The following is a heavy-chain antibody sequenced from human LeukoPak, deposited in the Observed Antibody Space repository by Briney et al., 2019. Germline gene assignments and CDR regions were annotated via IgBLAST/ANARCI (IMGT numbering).Heavy chain of an antibody. D-gene: IGHD3-3*01. CDR2: IYYSGST. V-gene: IGHV4-31*03. CDR1: GGSISSGGYY. Sequence: PSETLSLTCTVSGGSISSGGYYWSWIRQHPGKGLEWIGYIYYSGSTYYNPSLKSRVTISVDTSKNQFSLKLSSVTAADTAVYYCARERRVHAFDIWGQGTMVTVSS. J-gene: IGHJ3*02. CDR3: ARERRVHAFDI.